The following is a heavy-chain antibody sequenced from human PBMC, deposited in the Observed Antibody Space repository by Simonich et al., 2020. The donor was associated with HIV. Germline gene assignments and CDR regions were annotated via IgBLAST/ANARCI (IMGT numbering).Heavy chain of an antibody. CDR1: GFTFSSYA. V-gene: IGHV3-30*07. CDR3: ASGGSISSVWADDY. D-gene: IGHD3-16*01. Sequence: QVQLVESGGGVVQPGRSLRLSCAASGFTFSSYAMHWVRQAPGKGLEGVAVISYDGSNKYYADSGKGRFTISRDNSNNTLYLQMNSLRAEDTAVYYCASGGSISSVWADDYWGQGTLVTVSS. J-gene: IGHJ4*02. CDR2: ISYDGSNK.